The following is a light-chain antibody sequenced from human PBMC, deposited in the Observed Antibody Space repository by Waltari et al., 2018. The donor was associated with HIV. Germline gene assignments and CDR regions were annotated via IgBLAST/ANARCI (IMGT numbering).Light chain of an antibody. CDR3: AAWDASLSVWV. V-gene: IGLV1-47*01. CDR2: RST. J-gene: IGLJ3*02. Sequence: QSVLTQPPSASGTPGQRVTISCSGSSSNIGSNYVYWYRQLPGTAPKLLIYRSTQRPSGVPDRFSGSKSGTSASLAISGLRSENESDYYCAAWDASLSVWVFGGGTKLTVL. CDR1: SSNIGSNY.